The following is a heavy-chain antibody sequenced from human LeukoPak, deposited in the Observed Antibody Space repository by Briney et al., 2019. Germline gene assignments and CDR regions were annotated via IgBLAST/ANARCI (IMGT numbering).Heavy chain of an antibody. CDR3: AKGSIRSHYYFMDV. CDR1: GFTFSSYG. D-gene: IGHD3-10*01. V-gene: IGHV3-23*01. J-gene: IGHJ6*03. Sequence: PGGSLRLSCAASGFTFSSYGMSWVRQAPGKGLEWVSAISGSGGSTYYADSVKGRFTISRDNSDNTVYLQMNSLRAEDTAVYYCAKGSIRSHYYFMDVWGKGTTVTISS. CDR2: ISGSGGST.